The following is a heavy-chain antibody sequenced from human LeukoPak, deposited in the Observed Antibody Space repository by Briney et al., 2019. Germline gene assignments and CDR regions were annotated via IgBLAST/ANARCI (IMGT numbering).Heavy chain of an antibody. V-gene: IGHV3-53*01. D-gene: IGHD4-17*01. Sequence: PGGSLRLSCAASGFTVSSNYMSWVRQAPGKGLEWVSVIYSGGSTYYADSVKGRFTISRDHSKNTLYLQMNSLRAEDTAVYYCVRGDYGDYTLFDYWGQGTLVTVSS. CDR3: VRGDYGDYTLFDY. J-gene: IGHJ4*02. CDR1: GFTVSSNY. CDR2: IYSGGST.